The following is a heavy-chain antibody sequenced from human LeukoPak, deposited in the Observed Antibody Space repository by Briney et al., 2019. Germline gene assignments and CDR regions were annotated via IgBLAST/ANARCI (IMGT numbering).Heavy chain of an antibody. CDR2: TYYRSKWYN. J-gene: IGHJ4*02. Sequence: SQTLSLTCAISGDSVSSNSAAWNWIRQSPSRGLEWLGRTYYRSKWYNDYAVSVKSRITINPDTSKNQFPLQLNSVTPEDTAVYYCARDCHYCSGGSCYSNFDYWGQGTLVTVSS. V-gene: IGHV6-1*01. CDR1: GDSVSSNSAA. D-gene: IGHD2-15*01. CDR3: ARDCHYCSGGSCYSNFDY.